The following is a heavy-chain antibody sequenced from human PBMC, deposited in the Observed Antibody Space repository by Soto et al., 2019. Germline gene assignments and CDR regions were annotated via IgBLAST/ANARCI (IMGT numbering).Heavy chain of an antibody. CDR1: GGTFSSYA. D-gene: IGHD5-12*01. CDR2: IIPIFGTA. J-gene: IGHJ3*02. V-gene: IGHV1-69*01. Sequence: QVQLVQSGAEVKKPGSSVKVSCKASGGTFSSYAISWVRQAPGQGLEWMGGIIPIFGTANYAQKFQGRVTITADESTSTAYMELSSLRSEDTAVYYCARLRGAMATIRPIAFDIWGQGTMVTVSS. CDR3: ARLRGAMATIRPIAFDI.